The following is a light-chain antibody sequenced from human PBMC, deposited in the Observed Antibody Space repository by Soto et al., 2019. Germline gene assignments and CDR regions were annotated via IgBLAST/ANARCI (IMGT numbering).Light chain of an antibody. CDR3: QQRSNWYT. Sequence: EIVLTQSPATLSLSPGERATLSCRASQSISSFLTWYQHKPGQAPRLLIYDASKRATGIPARFSGSGSGTDFTLTISSLETEDFGVYYCQQRSNWYTFGPGTKLEIK. J-gene: IGKJ2*01. V-gene: IGKV3-11*01. CDR1: QSISSF. CDR2: DAS.